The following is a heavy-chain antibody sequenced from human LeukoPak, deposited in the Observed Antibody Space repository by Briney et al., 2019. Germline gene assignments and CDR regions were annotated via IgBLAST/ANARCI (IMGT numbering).Heavy chain of an antibody. CDR3: ARVLRYCSGGNCYSGGLGYMDV. J-gene: IGHJ6*03. V-gene: IGHV3-7*03. CDR1: GFSFSSHW. CDR2: INQDGRES. D-gene: IGHD2-15*01. Sequence: GGSLRLSCAASGFSFSSHWMSWVRQAPGKGLEWVANINQDGRESQYVDSVKGRSTISRDNAKNSLFLQMNSLRAEDTAVYYCARVLRYCSGGNCYSGGLGYMDVWGKGTTVTISS.